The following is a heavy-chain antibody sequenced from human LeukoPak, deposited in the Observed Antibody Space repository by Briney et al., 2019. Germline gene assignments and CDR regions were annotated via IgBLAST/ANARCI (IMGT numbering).Heavy chain of an antibody. CDR1: TFTFTPDW. J-gene: IGHJ6*03. CDR2: IRSKANSYAT. V-gene: IGHV3-73*01. CDR3: TSPIVPAAPGYYYYYMDV. Sequence: GGSLRLSCEASTFTFTPDWMSWVRQASGKGLEWVGRIRSKANSYATAYAASVKGRFTISRDDSKNTAYLQMNSLKTEDTAVYYCTSPIVPAAPGYYYYYMDVWGKGTTVTVSS. D-gene: IGHD2-2*01.